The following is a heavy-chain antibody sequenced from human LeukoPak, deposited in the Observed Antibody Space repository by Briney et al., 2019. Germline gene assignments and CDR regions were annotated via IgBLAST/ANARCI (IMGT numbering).Heavy chain of an antibody. CDR2: LYSSGST. J-gene: IGHJ6*03. CDR3: ARAFRGGYYMDV. Sequence: SETLSLTCTGSGCSISAYDWSWIRQPPGNGLEWIGYLYSSGSTNYNPSLESRVTITEDTCKNQLSLRPNSVTAADTAAYYCARAFRGGYYMDVWGKGTTVTVSS. V-gene: IGHV4-59*01. CDR1: GCSISAYD. D-gene: IGHD3-16*01.